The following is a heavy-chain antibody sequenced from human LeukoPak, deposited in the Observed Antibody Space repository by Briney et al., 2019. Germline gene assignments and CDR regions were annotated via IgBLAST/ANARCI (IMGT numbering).Heavy chain of an antibody. CDR2: IYYSGST. CDR1: GGSISSSSYY. Sequence: PSETLSLTCTVSGGSISSSSYYWGWIRQPPGKGLEWIGSIYYSGSTYYNPSLKSRVTISVDTSTNQFSLKLTSVTAADTAVYYCAREQVIWGGGVISYYYMDVWGKGTTVTVSS. V-gene: IGHV4-39*07. CDR3: AREQVIWGGGVISYYYMDV. D-gene: IGHD3-10*01. J-gene: IGHJ6*03.